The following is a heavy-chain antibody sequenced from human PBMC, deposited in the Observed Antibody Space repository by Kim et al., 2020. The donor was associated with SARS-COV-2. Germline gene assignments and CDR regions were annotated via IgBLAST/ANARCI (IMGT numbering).Heavy chain of an antibody. CDR1: GFTFSSYA. V-gene: IGHV3-30-3*01. D-gene: IGHD2-2*01. J-gene: IGHJ6*02. CDR3: ARVSWGWPQYQLPAYYYYYGMDV. Sequence: GGSLRLSCAASGFTFSSYAMHWVRQAPGKGLEWVAVISYDGSNKYYADSVKGRFTISRDNSKNTLYLQMNSLRAEDTAVYYCARVSWGWPQYQLPAYYYYYGMDVWGQGTTVTVSS. CDR2: ISYDGSNK.